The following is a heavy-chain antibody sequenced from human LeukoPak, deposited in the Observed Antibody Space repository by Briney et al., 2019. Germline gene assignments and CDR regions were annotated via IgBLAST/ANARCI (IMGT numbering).Heavy chain of an antibody. Sequence: PGGSLRLSCAASGFTFSSYGMHWVHQAPGKGLEWVAVISYDGSDKYYADSVKGRFTISRDNSKNTLYLQMNSLRAEDTAVYYCAKSPVAGTGLLGGMDVWGQGTTVTVSS. D-gene: IGHD6-19*01. CDR2: ISYDGSDK. CDR3: AKSPVAGTGLLGGMDV. CDR1: GFTFSSYG. V-gene: IGHV3-30*18. J-gene: IGHJ6*02.